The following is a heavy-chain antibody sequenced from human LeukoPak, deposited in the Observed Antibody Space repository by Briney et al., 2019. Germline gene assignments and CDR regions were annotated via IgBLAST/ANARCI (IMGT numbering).Heavy chain of an antibody. CDR2: INWNGGCI. D-gene: IGHD3-16*01. CDR3: ASATRGGVEAFDI. V-gene: IGHV3-20*04. J-gene: IGHJ3*02. Sequence: PGGSLRLSCAASGFTFGNYGMSWVRQAPGKGLEWVSCINWNGGCINYADSVKGRFTISRDNAKKSLYLQMNSLRAEDTAFYYCASATRGGVEAFDIWGQGTLVTVSS. CDR1: GFTFGNYG.